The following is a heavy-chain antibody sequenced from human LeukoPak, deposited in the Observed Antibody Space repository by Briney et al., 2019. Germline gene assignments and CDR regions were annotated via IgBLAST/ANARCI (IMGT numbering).Heavy chain of an antibody. J-gene: IGHJ4*02. CDR1: GFSFGSYG. Sequence: GGSLRLSCAASGFSFGSYGMHWVRQAPGKRLEWVAVISNDGSITKYGDSVRGRFTISRDNSKNTLYAQMNSLRTDDAAVYYCAKSKSPYPMDYIFDFWGQGTRVTVSS. V-gene: IGHV3-30*18. CDR3: AKSKSPYPMDYIFDF. CDR2: ISNDGSIT. D-gene: IGHD4-11*01.